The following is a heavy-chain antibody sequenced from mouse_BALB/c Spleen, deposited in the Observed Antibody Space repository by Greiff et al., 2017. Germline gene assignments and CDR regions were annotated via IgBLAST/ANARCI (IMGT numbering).Heavy chain of an antibody. J-gene: IGHJ4*01. V-gene: IGHV5-17*02. CDR3: ARSGGYYGSSYAMDY. CDR2: ISSGSSTI. Sequence: EVQVVESGGGLVQPGGSRKLSCAASGFTFSSFGMHWVRQAPEKGLEWVAYISSGSSTIYYADTVKGRFTISRDNPKNTLFLQMTSLRSEDTAMYYCARSGGYYGSSYAMDYWGQGTSVTVSS. D-gene: IGHD1-1*01. CDR1: GFTFSSFG.